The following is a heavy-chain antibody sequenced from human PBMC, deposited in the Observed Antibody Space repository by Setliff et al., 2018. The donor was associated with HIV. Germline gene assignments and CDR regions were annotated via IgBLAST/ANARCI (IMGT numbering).Heavy chain of an antibody. CDR3: ARFRRSGYNYVEGTALAY. J-gene: IGHJ4*02. D-gene: IGHD3-22*01. Sequence: PGGSLRLSCKASGFTFTNAWMSWVRQAPGKGLEWVGRSRNKANSYTTEYAASVKGRFTISRDDSKNSLYLQVNSLRAEDTAVYYCARFRRSGYNYVEGTALAYWGQGTLVTVSS. V-gene: IGHV3-72*01. CDR2: SRNKANSYTT. CDR1: GFTFTNAW.